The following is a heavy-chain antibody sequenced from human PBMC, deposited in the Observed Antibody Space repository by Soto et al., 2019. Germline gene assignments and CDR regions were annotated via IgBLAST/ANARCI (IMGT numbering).Heavy chain of an antibody. V-gene: IGHV3-9*01. Sequence: ESGGGLVQPGRSLRLSCAASGFTFDDYAMHWVRQAPGKGLEWVSGISWNSGSIGYADSVKGRFTISRDNAKNSLYLQMNSLRAEDTALYYCAKGLYGDYEQNWFDPWGQGTLVTVSS. CDR2: ISWNSGSI. J-gene: IGHJ5*02. CDR3: AKGLYGDYEQNWFDP. D-gene: IGHD4-17*01. CDR1: GFTFDDYA.